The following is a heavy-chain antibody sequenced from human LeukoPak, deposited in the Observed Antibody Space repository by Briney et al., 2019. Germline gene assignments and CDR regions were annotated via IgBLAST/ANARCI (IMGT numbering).Heavy chain of an antibody. D-gene: IGHD1-26*01. J-gene: IGHJ4*02. V-gene: IGHV4-59*08. CDR2: ISYSGST. CDR3: VRHTSGTYGGYFDY. Sequence: SETLSLTCTVSGGSISSYYWSWIRQPPGKGLEWIGYISYSGSTNYNPSLKSRVTISVDTSKNQFSLKLSSVTAADTAVYYCVRHTSGTYGGYFDYWGQGTLVTVSS. CDR1: GGSISSYY.